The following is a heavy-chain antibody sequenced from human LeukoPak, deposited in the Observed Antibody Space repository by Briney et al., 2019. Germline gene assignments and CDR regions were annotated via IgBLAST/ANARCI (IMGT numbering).Heavy chain of an antibody. CDR1: GVSFSGYY. Sequence: RPSETLSLTCAVYGVSFSGYYWSWIRQPPGKGLEWIGEINHSGSTNYNPSLKSRVTISVDTSKNQFSLKLSSVTAADTAVYYCARNRRLGGKNCSGGSCRTYYYYGMDVWGQGTTVTVSS. CDR2: INHSGST. V-gene: IGHV4-34*01. CDR3: ARNRRLGGKNCSGGSCRTYYYYGMDV. J-gene: IGHJ6*02. D-gene: IGHD2-15*01.